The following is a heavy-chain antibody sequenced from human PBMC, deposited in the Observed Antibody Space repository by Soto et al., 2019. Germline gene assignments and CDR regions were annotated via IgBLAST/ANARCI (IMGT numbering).Heavy chain of an antibody. CDR3: ARVTPPPATVTTPAWFDP. CDR1: GGSISSYY. J-gene: IGHJ5*02. V-gene: IGHV4-59*01. Sequence: TSETLSLTCTVSGGSISSYYWSWIRQPPGKGLEWIGYIYYSGSTNYNPSLKSRVTISVDTSKNQFSLKLSSVTAADTAVYYCARVTPPPATVTTPAWFDPWGQGTLVTVSS. CDR2: IYYSGST. D-gene: IGHD4-17*01.